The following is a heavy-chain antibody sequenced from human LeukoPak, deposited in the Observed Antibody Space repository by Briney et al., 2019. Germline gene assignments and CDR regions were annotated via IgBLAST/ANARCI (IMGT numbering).Heavy chain of an antibody. CDR2: INHSGST. Sequence: SETLSLTCAVYGGSFSGYYWSWIRQPPGKGVEWIGEINHSGSTNYNPSLKSRVTISVDTSKNQFSLKLNSVTAADTAVYYCARQGYYDSSGYYYFDYWGQGTLVTVSS. D-gene: IGHD3-22*01. CDR3: ARQGYYDSSGYYYFDY. V-gene: IGHV4-34*01. J-gene: IGHJ4*02. CDR1: GGSFSGYY.